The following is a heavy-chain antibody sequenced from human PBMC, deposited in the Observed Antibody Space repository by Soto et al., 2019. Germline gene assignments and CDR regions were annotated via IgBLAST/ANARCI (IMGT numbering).Heavy chain of an antibody. CDR3: WGGDAIRMFDY. Sequence: QVQLVESGGGVVQPGRSLRLSCAASGFTFSSYGMHWVRQAPGKGLEWVAVISYDGSNKYYADSVKGRFTISRDNSKNTLYLQMNSLRAEDTAVYYCWGGDAIRMFDYWGQGTLVTVSS. V-gene: IGHV3-30*03. CDR1: GFTFSSYG. D-gene: IGHD2-21*02. J-gene: IGHJ4*02. CDR2: ISYDGSNK.